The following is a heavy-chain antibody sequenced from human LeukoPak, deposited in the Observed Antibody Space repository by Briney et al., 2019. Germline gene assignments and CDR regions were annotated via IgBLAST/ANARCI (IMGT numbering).Heavy chain of an antibody. V-gene: IGHV4-59*02. CDR1: GVSVSTSH. CDR3: SEGYFDPFDH. CDR2: LSYTGKT. Sequence: PSETLSLTCTVSGVSVSTSHWNWIRHRPGKGLEWLGCLSYTGKTDYNPSLKSRVSISLGSSTNHFSLKLTSVTAADSAVYYGSEGYFDPFDHWGQGILVTVSS. D-gene: IGHD2/OR15-2a*01. J-gene: IGHJ4*02.